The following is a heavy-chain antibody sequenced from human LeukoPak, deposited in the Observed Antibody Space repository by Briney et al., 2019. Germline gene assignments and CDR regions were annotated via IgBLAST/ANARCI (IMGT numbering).Heavy chain of an antibody. CDR1: GYIFTAYH. CDR3: ARGIAVTDAFDI. J-gene: IGHJ3*02. D-gene: IGHD6-19*01. V-gene: IGHV1-8*02. CDR2: MNPNSGNT. Sequence: ASVKVSCKTSGYIFTAYHIHWVRQATGQGLEWMGWMNPNSGNTGYAQKFQGRVTMTRNTSISTAYMELSSLRSEDTAVYYCARGIAVTDAFDIWGQGTMVTVSS.